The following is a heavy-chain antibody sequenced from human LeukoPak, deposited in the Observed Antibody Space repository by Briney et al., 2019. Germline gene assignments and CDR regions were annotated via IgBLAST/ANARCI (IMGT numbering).Heavy chain of an antibody. D-gene: IGHD6-13*01. V-gene: IGHV4-34*01. CDR3: ARQSRISAAGGRYAFDI. J-gene: IGHJ3*02. CDR2: INHSGST. Sequence: SETLSLTCAVYGGSFSGYYWSWIRQPPGKGLEWIGEINHSGSTNYNPSLKSRVTISVDTSKNQFSLKLSSVTAADTAVYYCARQSRISAAGGRYAFDIWGQGTMVTVSS. CDR1: GGSFSGYY.